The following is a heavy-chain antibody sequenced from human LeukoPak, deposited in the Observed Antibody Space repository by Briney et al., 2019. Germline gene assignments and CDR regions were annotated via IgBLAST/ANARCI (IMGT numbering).Heavy chain of an antibody. CDR1: GFTFSSYS. V-gene: IGHV3-21*01. CDR2: ISSSSSYI. J-gene: IGHJ3*02. D-gene: IGHD1-7*01. CDR3: ARVPGNWNYHDAFDI. Sequence: GGSLRLSCAASGFTFSSYSMNWVRQAPGKGLEWVSSISSSSSYIYYADSVKGRFTISRDNAKNSLYLQMNSLRAEDTAVYYCARVPGNWNYHDAFDIWGQGTMVTVSS.